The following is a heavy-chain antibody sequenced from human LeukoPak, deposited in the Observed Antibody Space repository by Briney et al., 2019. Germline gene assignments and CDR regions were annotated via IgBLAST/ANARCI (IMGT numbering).Heavy chain of an antibody. V-gene: IGHV3-23*01. Sequence: PGGSLRLSCAASGFTFSTYAMSWVRQAPGKGLEWVSAISGSRGSTYYTDSVKGRFTISRDNSKNTLYLQMNSLRAEDAAVYYCAKAPVTTCSGAYCYPFDYWGQGTLVTVSS. CDR1: GFTFSTYA. D-gene: IGHD2-21*01. CDR2: ISGSRGST. CDR3: AKAPVTTCSGAYCYPFDY. J-gene: IGHJ4*02.